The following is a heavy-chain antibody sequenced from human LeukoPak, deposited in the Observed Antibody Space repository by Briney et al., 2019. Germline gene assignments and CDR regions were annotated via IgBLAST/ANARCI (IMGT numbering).Heavy chain of an antibody. V-gene: IGHV3-64*01. CDR2: ISSNGGST. D-gene: IGHD6-6*01. Sequence: GESLKISCAASGFTFSSYAMHWVRQAPGKGLEYVSAISSNGGSTYYANSVKGRFTISRDNSKNTLYLQMGSLRAEDMAVYYCATCIAARGVGYFDHWGQGTLVTVSS. J-gene: IGHJ4*02. CDR1: GFTFSSYA. CDR3: ATCIAARGVGYFDH.